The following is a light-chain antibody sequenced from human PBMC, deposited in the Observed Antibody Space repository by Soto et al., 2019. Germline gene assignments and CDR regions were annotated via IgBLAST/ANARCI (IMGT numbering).Light chain of an antibody. CDR3: QQYYNTPSFT. CDR1: QTVLYNSNNKNF. V-gene: IGKV4-1*01. J-gene: IGKJ3*01. Sequence: DIVLTQSPDSLAVSLGERATINCKSSQTVLYNSNNKNFLAWYQQKPGQPPRLLIYWASTRESGVPDRFSGIGSGTDFTLTISSLQAEDVAVYYCQQYYNTPSFTFGPGTKVDIK. CDR2: WAS.